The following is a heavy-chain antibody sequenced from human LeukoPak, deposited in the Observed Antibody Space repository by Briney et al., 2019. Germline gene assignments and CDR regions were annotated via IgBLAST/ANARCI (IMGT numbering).Heavy chain of an antibody. CDR1: GGSIRSYY. CDR3: ARGRNDNGGMFFDS. V-gene: IGHV4-59*01. CDR2: ISYSGYT. D-gene: IGHD4-23*01. Sequence: SETLSLTCTVSGGSIRSYYWNWIRQAPGKGLEWVGFISYSGYTSYSPSLKSRVAISVDTAKSQFPLRLNSMTAADTAIYYCARGRNDNGGMFFDSWAQGNLVTVSS. J-gene: IGHJ4*02.